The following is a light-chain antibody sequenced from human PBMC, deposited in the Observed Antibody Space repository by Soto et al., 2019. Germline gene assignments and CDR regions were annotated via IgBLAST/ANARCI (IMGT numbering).Light chain of an antibody. Sequence: DIQMTQSPSSLSASVGDRVTITCQASQDISIHLNWYQQKPGKAPKLLIYGASSLAAGVSSGFSGSGSGADFTFTISSLQPEDIATYYCQQSDKLPLTCGGGTKVEI. CDR1: QDISIH. V-gene: IGKV1-33*01. CDR3: QQSDKLPLT. CDR2: GAS. J-gene: IGKJ4*01.